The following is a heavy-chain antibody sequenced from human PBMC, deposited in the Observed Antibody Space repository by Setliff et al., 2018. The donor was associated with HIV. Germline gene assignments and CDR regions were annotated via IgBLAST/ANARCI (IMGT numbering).Heavy chain of an antibody. J-gene: IGHJ2*01. D-gene: IGHD1-26*01. V-gene: IGHV4-61*09. CDR1: GGSIRSGSYY. Sequence: KPSETLSLTCSVSGGSIRSGSYYWSWIRQPAGKGLEWIGHIYSTGSTRYNPSLESRLTILVDTSRNQVSLKLNSVTAADTAVYYCARAAYSGTYVWEPATDLWGRGTLVTVSS. CDR2: IYSTGST. CDR3: ARAAYSGTYVWEPATDL.